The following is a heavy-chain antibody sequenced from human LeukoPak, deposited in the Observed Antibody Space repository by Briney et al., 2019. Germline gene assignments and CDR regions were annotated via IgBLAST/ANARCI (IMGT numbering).Heavy chain of an antibody. Sequence: SETLSLTCTVSGYSISSGYFWGWIRQPPGKGLEWLGSIYHSGSTYCNPSLKSRVTISVDTSKNQFSLKLSSVTAADTAVYYCARGNTVAFDYWGQGTLVTVSS. CDR1: GYSISSGYF. J-gene: IGHJ4*02. CDR2: IYHSGST. CDR3: ARGNTVAFDY. V-gene: IGHV4-38-2*02. D-gene: IGHD4-17*01.